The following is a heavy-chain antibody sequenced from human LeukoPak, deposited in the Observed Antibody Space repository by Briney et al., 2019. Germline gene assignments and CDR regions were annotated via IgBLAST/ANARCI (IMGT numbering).Heavy chain of an antibody. CDR1: GYTFTGYY. J-gene: IGHJ4*02. CDR3: AGRPDTAMVPIFDY. CDR2: VNPSSGGT. V-gene: IGHV1-2*02. D-gene: IGHD5-18*01. Sequence: ASVKVSCKASGYTFTGYYVHWVRQAPGQGLEWMGWVNPSSGGTNYAQKFQGRVTMTGDTSISTAYMELSRLSSDDTAVYFCAGRPDTAMVPIFDYWGQGTLVTISS.